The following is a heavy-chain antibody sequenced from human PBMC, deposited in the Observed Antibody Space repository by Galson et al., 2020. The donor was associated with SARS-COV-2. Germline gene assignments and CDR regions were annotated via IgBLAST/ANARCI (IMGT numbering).Heavy chain of an antibody. D-gene: IGHD6-19*01. Sequence: SQTLSLTCTVSGGSVSRGNYYWTWIRQPAGKGLEWIGRIYTTGITDYNPSVESRGTILIDMSKNQFSLKLSSVTAADTAVYFCARQAYDDGGWSFDHWGQGTRVTVSS. CDR1: GGSVSRGNYY. CDR2: IYTTGIT. CDR3: ARQAYDDGGWSFDH. J-gene: IGHJ4*02. V-gene: IGHV4-61*02.